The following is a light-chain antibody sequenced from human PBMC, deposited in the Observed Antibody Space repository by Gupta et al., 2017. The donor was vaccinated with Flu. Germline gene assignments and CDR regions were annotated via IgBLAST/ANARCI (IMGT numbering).Light chain of an antibody. V-gene: IGKV1-39*01. J-gene: IGKJ2*01. CDR3: QQSYGSPHT. CDR1: QPISNY. Sequence: DIQMTQSPSFLSASVGDRVTITCRASQPISNYLNWYQQKAGKAPNLLIYGASSLQGGVPLRFSGSGSGTVFTLTISRLQPEDFATYYCQQSYGSPHTFGQGTKLDIK. CDR2: GAS.